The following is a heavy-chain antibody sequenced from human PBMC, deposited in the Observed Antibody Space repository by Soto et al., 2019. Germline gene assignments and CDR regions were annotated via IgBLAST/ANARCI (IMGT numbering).Heavy chain of an antibody. CDR2: IYPGDSDV. Sequence: GESLKISCKGSGYTFTNYWIGWVRQMPGKGLEWMGIIYPGDSDVRYSPSFQGQVTISADKSISTAYLQWSSLKASDTAMYYCARTPGSYLYYFDYWGQGTLVTVSS. V-gene: IGHV5-51*01. CDR1: GYTFTNYW. CDR3: ARTPGSYLYYFDY. J-gene: IGHJ4*02. D-gene: IGHD1-26*01.